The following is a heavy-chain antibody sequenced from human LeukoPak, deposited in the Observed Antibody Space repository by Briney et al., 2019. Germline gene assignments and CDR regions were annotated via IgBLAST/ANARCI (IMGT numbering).Heavy chain of an antibody. CDR1: GGSFSGYY. CDR2: INHSGST. D-gene: IGHD3-22*01. J-gene: IGHJ4*02. V-gene: IGHV4-34*01. Sequence: TSETLSLTCAVSGGSFSGYYWSWIRQPPGKGLEWIGEINHSGSTNYNPSLKSRVTISVDTSKNQFSLKLSSVTAADTAVYYCARGPNNDSSGYFDYWGQGTLVTVSS. CDR3: ARGPNNDSSGYFDY.